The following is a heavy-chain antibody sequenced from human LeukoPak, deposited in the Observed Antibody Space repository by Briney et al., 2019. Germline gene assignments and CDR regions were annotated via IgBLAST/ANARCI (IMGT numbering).Heavy chain of an antibody. Sequence: GGSLRLFCGGSGFIYSNAWMSWIRHAPGKGLEWVGRLNNETYGGTIDYAAPLKGRFTISRDNSKNTLYLQMNSLETEDTAVYYCTTPQLWLRGALGYWGQGTLVTVTS. CDR3: TTPQLWLRGALGY. J-gene: IGHJ4*02. CDR1: GFIYSNAW. CDR2: LNNETYGGTI. V-gene: IGHV3-15*01. D-gene: IGHD5-18*01.